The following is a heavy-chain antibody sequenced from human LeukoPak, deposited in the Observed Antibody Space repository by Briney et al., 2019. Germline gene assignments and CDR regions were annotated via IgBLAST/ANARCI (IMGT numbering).Heavy chain of an antibody. CDR3: AKDPRTRRVNYYDSSGYPDY. D-gene: IGHD3-22*01. Sequence: SGGSLRLSCAASGFTFSSYGMSWVRQAPGKGLEWVSAITGSGGTTYYADPVKGRFTISRDNSKNTLYMQMNSLRAEDTAVYYCAKDPRTRRVNYYDSSGYPDYWGQGTLVTVSS. CDR2: ITGSGGTT. CDR1: GFTFSSYG. V-gene: IGHV3-23*01. J-gene: IGHJ4*02.